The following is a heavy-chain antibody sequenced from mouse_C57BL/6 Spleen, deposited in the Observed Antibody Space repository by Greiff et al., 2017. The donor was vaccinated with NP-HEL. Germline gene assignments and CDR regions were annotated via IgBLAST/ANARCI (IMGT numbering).Heavy chain of an antibody. CDR3: ARSGDYDEY. J-gene: IGHJ2*01. Sequence: EVQLQQSGPELVKPGASVKISCKASGYSFTGYYMHWVKQSSEKSLEWIGEINPSTGGTSYNQKFKGKATLTVDKSSSTAYMHLKSLTSEDSAVYYCARSGDYDEYWGQGTTLTVSS. D-gene: IGHD2-4*01. V-gene: IGHV1-43*01. CDR1: GYSFTGYY. CDR2: INPSTGGT.